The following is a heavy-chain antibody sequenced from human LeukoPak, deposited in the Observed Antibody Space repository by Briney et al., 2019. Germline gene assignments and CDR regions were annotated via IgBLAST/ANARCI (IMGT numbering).Heavy chain of an antibody. D-gene: IGHD6-19*01. V-gene: IGHV3-74*01. CDR3: ARSGYSSGWSAVAFDI. CDR2: INSDGSST. Sequence: PGGSLRLPCAASGFTFSSYWMHWVRQAPGKGLVWVSRINSDGSSTSYADSVKGRFTISRDNAKNTLYLQMNSLRAEDTAVYYCARSGYSSGWSAVAFDIWGQGTMVTVSS. CDR1: GFTFSSYW. J-gene: IGHJ3*02.